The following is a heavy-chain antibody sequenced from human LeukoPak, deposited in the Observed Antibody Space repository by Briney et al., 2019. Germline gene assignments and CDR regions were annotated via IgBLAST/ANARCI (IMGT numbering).Heavy chain of an antibody. V-gene: IGHV3-64D*06. CDR3: VKGGYYDILTGYPTSEYGMDV. Sequence: PGGSLRLSCSASGFTFSSYAMHWVRQAPGKGLEYVSAISSNGGSTYYADSVKGRFTISRDNSKNTLYLQMSSLRAEDTAVYYCVKGGYYDILTGYPTSEYGMDVWGKGTTVTVSS. J-gene: IGHJ6*04. CDR2: ISSNGGST. CDR1: GFTFSSYA. D-gene: IGHD3-9*01.